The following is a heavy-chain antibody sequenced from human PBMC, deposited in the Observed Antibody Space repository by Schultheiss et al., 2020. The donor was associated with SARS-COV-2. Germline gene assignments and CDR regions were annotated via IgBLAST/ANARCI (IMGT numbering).Heavy chain of an antibody. J-gene: IGHJ4*02. V-gene: IGHV4-4*07. CDR2: IYTSGST. CDR3: AREPEQSWLRDYFDY. CDR1: GGSISSYY. Sequence: SETLSLTCTVSGGSISSYYWSWIRQPAGKGLEWIGQIYTSGSTKYNPSLKSRVTMSVDTSKNQFSLKLSSVTAADTAVYYCAREPEQSWLRDYFDYWGQGTLVTVSS. D-gene: IGHD5-18*01.